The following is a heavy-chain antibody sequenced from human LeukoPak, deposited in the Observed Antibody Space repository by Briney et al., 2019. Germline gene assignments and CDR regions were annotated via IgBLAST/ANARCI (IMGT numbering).Heavy chain of an antibody. CDR1: GFTFSSYG. D-gene: IGHD2-21*02. V-gene: IGHV3-33*01. J-gene: IGHJ4*02. CDR3: ARVLGGDSRGYFDY. Sequence: GGSLRLSCAASGFTFSSYGMHWVRQAPGKGLEWMAVIWYDGSNKYYADSVKGRFTISRDNVKNTLYLQMNSLRAEDTAVYYCARVLGGDSRGYFDYWGQGTLVTVSS. CDR2: IWYDGSNK.